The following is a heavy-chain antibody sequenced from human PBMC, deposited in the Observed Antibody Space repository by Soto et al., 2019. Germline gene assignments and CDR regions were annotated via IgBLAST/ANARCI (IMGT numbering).Heavy chain of an antibody. J-gene: IGHJ3*01. CDR1: GFTFSSYG. CDR3: ARGPENNRGAPWRDAFDL. Sequence: HPGGSLRLSCAASGFTFSSYGMHWVRQAPGKGLEWVAVIWYDGSNKYYADSVKGRFTISRDNSKNTLYLQMNSLRAEDTAVYYCARGPENNRGAPWRDAFDLWGQGTMVTVSS. V-gene: IGHV3-33*01. D-gene: IGHD2-15*01. CDR2: IWYDGSNK.